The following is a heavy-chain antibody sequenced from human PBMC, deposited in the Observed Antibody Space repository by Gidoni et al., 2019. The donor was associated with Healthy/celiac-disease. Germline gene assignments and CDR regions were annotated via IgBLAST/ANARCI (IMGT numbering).Heavy chain of an antibody. J-gene: IGHJ6*02. V-gene: IGHV4-39*01. CDR2: IYYSGST. D-gene: IGHD3-10*01. CDR1: GGSISSSSYY. Sequence: QLQLQESGPGLVKPSETLSLPCTVPGGSISSSSYYLGGIRPPPGKGLEWIGSIYYSGSTYYNPSLKSRVTISVDTSKNQFSLKLSSVTAADTAVYYCARLIGSGSYYYGMDVWGQGTTVTVSS. CDR3: ARLIGSGSYYYGMDV.